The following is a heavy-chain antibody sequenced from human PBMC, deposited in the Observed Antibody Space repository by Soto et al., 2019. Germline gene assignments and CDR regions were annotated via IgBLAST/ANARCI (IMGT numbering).Heavy chain of an antibody. CDR3: EGGWTDSYFYPMDI. V-gene: IGHV4-59*01. CDR2: IYYTGST. J-gene: IGHJ6*02. CDR1: DGSISSSY. Sequence: PSGTLDLTCTVSDGSISSSYWSWIGQPPGKGLDWIGYIYYTGSTNYNPSLNSRVTISVDTSKNQFSLRLRSVTAADTAVYYCEGGWTDSYFYPMDIWCRWASVT.